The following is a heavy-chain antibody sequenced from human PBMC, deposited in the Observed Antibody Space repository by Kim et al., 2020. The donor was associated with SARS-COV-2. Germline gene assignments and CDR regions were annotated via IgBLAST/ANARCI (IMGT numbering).Heavy chain of an antibody. D-gene: IGHD6-19*01. CDR3: ARGLEGYSSGWYWDY. Sequence: PSLKSRVTIAVDTSKNQFSLKLSSVTAADTGVYYCARGLEGYSSGWYWDYWGQGTLVTVSS. J-gene: IGHJ4*02. V-gene: IGHV4-59*12.